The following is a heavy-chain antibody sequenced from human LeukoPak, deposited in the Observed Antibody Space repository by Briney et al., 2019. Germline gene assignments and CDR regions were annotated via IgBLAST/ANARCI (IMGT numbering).Heavy chain of an antibody. CDR3: ARSSGWYRGFDY. CDR1: GGSISTYY. V-gene: IGHV4-59*01. D-gene: IGHD6-19*01. J-gene: IGHJ4*02. CDR2: IYYSGST. Sequence: PSETLSLTCTVSGGSISTYYWSWIRQPPGKGLEWIGYIYYSGSTNYNPSLKSRVTISVDTSKNQFSLKLSSVTAADTAVYYCARSSGWYRGFDYWGQGTLATVSS.